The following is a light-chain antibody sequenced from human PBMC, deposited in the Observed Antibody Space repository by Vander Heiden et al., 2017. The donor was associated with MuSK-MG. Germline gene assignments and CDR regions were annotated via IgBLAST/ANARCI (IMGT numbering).Light chain of an antibody. V-gene: IGKV1D-43*01. CDR1: HGISSY. CDR3: QQYYSTPFT. CDR2: YAI. J-gene: IGKJ3*01. Sequence: AIRMTQSPFSLSASVGDRVTITCWASHGISSYLARYQQKSFITPKLFIYYAISFQSGVPSTFRGRGPGTGYTLTISILHPEDFATYYSQQYYSTPFTFGPWTKVDIK.